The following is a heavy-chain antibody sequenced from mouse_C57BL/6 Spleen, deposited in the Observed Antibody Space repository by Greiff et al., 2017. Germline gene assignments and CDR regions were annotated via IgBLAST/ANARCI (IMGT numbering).Heavy chain of an antibody. J-gene: IGHJ4*01. V-gene: IGHV6-3*01. Sequence: DVKVEESGGGLVQPGGSMKLSCVASGFTFSNYWMNWVRQSPEKGLEWVATIRLKSDNYATHYAECVKGRFTISRDDYKSSVYLQMNNLSAEVTGIYYCTGSPMDYWGQGTSVTVSS. CDR2: IRLKSDNYAT. CDR1: GFTFSNYW. CDR3: TGSPMDY.